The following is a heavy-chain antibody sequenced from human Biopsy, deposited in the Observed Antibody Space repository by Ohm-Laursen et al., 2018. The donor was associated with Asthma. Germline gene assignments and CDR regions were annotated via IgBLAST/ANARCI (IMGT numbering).Heavy chain of an antibody. D-gene: IGHD2-15*01. V-gene: IGHV4-59*07. CDR1: GVSIRSYY. J-gene: IGHJ4*02. CDR2: IHYSGST. CDR3: AGFCSGGNCPDH. Sequence: SDTLSLTCTVSGVSIRSYYWTWIRQPPGKGLEWIGNIHYSGSTYSNPFLKSRVTISVDTSKKQISPRLSSVIAADTAVYYCAGFCSGGNCPDHWGQGTLVTVSS.